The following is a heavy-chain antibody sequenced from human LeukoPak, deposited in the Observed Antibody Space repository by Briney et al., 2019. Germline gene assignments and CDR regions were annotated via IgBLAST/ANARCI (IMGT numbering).Heavy chain of an antibody. Sequence: PSETLSLTCSVSGVSISAYYWSWIRQPAGKGLEWIGRIYPGESIYASENTNYNPSLKSRVSMSGDTSKNQVSLKLRSVTAADTAVYYCTRDPTTVTTIFDSWGQGTLVTVSS. D-gene: IGHD4-17*01. CDR3: TRDPTTVTTIFDS. J-gene: IGHJ4*02. CDR2: IYPGESIYASENT. CDR1: GVSISAYY. V-gene: IGHV4-4*07.